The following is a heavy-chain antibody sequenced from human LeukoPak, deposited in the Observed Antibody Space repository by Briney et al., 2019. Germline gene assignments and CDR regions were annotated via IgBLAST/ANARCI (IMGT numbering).Heavy chain of an antibody. CDR3: ARDWAAGF. CDR1: GLTFSSHA. CDR2: ISSSSSYI. V-gene: IGHV3-21*01. Sequence: GGSLRLSCVASGLTFSSHAMNWVRQAPGKGLEWVSSISSSSSYIYYADSVKGRFTISRDNAKNSLYLQMNSLRAEDTAVYYCARDWAAGFWGQGTLVTVSS. D-gene: IGHD6-13*01. J-gene: IGHJ4*02.